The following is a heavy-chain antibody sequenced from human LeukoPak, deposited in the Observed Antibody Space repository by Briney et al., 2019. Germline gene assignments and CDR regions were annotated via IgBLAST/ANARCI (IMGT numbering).Heavy chain of an antibody. CDR3: ASQTENSSGWSNDY. Sequence: GGSLRLSCAASRFTFSYYSMNWVRQAPGKGLEWVSYISSSGSTIYYADSVKGRFTISRDNAKNSLYLQMNSLRAEDTAVYYCASQTENSSGWSNDYWGQGTLVTVSS. V-gene: IGHV3-48*04. D-gene: IGHD6-19*01. CDR1: RFTFSYYS. J-gene: IGHJ4*02. CDR2: ISSSGSTI.